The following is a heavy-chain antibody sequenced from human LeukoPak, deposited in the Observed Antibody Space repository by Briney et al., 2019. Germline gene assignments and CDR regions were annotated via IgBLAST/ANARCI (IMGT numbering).Heavy chain of an antibody. V-gene: IGHV4-34*01. Sequence: SETLSLTCAVSGVSFIDYYWRWVRQTPGKGLEWVGEINHSGYTNDSPSLKSRVTLSIDTSRKQFSLHVRSVIIADTGMYYCTRMTTGHDYWGQGTLVTVSS. D-gene: IGHD4-17*01. CDR1: GVSFIDYY. CDR3: TRMTTGHDY. J-gene: IGHJ4*02. CDR2: INHSGYT.